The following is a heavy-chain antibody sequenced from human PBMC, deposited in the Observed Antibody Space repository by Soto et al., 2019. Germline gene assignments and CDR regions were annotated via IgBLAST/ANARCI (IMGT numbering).Heavy chain of an antibody. Sequence: SETLSLTCAVSGYSISSGYYWGWIRQPPGKGLEWIGNIYHSGSTDYNPSLKSRITISVDKSKNQFSLKLSSVTAADTAVYYCARAMRDAYNLNYHGMDVWGQGTTVTVSS. J-gene: IGHJ6*02. CDR3: ARAMRDAYNLNYHGMDV. CDR2: IYHSGST. V-gene: IGHV4-38-2*01. CDR1: GYSISSGYY. D-gene: IGHD1-1*01.